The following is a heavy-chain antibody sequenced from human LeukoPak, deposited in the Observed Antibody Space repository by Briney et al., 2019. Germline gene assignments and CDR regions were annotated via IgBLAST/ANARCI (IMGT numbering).Heavy chain of an antibody. CDR3: ARDHCPDGVCA. J-gene: IGHJ5*02. CDR2: IDTGGNI. V-gene: IGHV3-53*01. Sequence: GGSLRLSCAASGLTVSSSYMSWVRQTPGKGLEWVSVIDTGGNIHYADSVKGRFTISRDNSKNTLYLQMNSLRVEDTAIYYCARDHCPDGVCAWGQGTLVTVSP. CDR1: GLTVSSSY. D-gene: IGHD2-8*01.